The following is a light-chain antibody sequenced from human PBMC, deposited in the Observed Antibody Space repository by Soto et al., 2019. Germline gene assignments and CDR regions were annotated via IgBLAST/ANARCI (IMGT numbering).Light chain of an antibody. J-gene: IGLJ1*01. CDR3: SSYTSSSTRV. CDR1: SSDVCGYNY. Sequence: QSALTQPASVSGSPGQSITISCTGTSSDVCGYNYVSWYQQHPGKAPKLMIYDVSNRPSGVSNRFSGSKSGNTASLSISGFQAEDEADYYCSSYTSSSTRVFGTGTKVTVL. V-gene: IGLV2-14*01. CDR2: DVS.